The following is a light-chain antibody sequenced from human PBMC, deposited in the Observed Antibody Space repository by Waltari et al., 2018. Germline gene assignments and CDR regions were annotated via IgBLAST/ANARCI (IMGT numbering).Light chain of an antibody. CDR1: QGVSSN. J-gene: IGKJ2*01. Sequence: EIVMTQSPDTLSVSPGERVTLSCRASQGVSSNVAWYQQKPGQSPRLLIYGASTRATGIPGRFSGSRSGTELTLTISSLQSEDFGVYYCQQYNDWPPYTFGQGTNLEIK. CDR3: QQYNDWPPYT. V-gene: IGKV3-15*01. CDR2: GAS.